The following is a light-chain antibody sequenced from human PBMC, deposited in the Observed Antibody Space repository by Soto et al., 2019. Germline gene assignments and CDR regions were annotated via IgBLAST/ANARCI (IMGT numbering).Light chain of an antibody. J-gene: IGKJ4*01. V-gene: IGKV3-11*01. CDR2: DAS. CDR1: QSVSSY. Sequence: EIVLTRSPATLSLSPVERATLSCRASQSVSSYLAWYQQKPGQAPRLLIYDASNRATGIPARFSGSGSGTDFTLTISSLEPEDFAVYYCQQRSNWPPAVTFGGGTKVDIK. CDR3: QQRSNWPPAVT.